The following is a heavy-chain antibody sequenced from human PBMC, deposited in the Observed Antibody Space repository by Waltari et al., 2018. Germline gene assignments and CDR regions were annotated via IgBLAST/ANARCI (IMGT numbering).Heavy chain of an antibody. CDR1: GFTFSDYY. CDR3: ARVRYSYFDY. V-gene: IGHV3-11*01. CDR2: ISSRGTTI. Sequence: QVQLVESGGGLVKPGGSLTLSCAASGFTFSDYYMSWIRQVPGEGLEWVSNISSRGTTIYYADSVKGRFTISRDNAKSSLYLQINSLRAEDTAVYYCARVRYSYFDYWGRGTLVTVSP. J-gene: IGHJ4*02. D-gene: IGHD5-18*01.